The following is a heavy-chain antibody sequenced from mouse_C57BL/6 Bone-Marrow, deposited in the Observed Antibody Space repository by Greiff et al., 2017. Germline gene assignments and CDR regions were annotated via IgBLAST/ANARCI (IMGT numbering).Heavy chain of an antibody. CDR3: AREGYYGNPYCDV. Sequence: QVQLQQSGPELVKPGASVKISCKASGYAFSSSWMNWVKQRPGKGLEWIGRIYPGDGDTNYNGKFKGKATLTADKSSSPAYMQLSSLTSEDSAVYFCAREGYYGNPYCDVWGTGTTVTVSS. J-gene: IGHJ1*03. CDR2: IYPGDGDT. CDR1: GYAFSSSW. V-gene: IGHV1-82*01. D-gene: IGHD2-1*01.